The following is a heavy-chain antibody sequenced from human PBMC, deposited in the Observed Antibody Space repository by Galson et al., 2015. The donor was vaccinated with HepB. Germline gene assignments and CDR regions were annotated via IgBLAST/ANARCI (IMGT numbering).Heavy chain of an antibody. V-gene: IGHV1-58*01. D-gene: IGHD3-3*01. CDR2: IVVGSGNT. CDR1: GFTFTSSA. J-gene: IGHJ6*02. CDR3: AADYPPYPLRFLEWLHYGMDV. Sequence: SVKVSCKASGFTFTSSAVQWVRQARGQRLEWIGWIVVGSGNTNYAQKFQERVTITRDMSTSTAYMELSSLRSEDTAVYYCAADYPPYPLRFLEWLHYGMDVWGQGTTVTVSS.